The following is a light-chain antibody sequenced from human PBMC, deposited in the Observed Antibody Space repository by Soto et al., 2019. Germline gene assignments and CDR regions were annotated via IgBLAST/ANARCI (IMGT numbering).Light chain of an antibody. CDR2: GAS. V-gene: IGKV3-20*01. CDR1: QSVSSNY. J-gene: IGKJ1*01. CDR3: HHYGTSWT. Sequence: EIVMTQSPATLSVSPGERATLSCRASQSVSSNYLAWYQQKPGQAPRLLIYGASNRATGIPDRFSGSGSGTDFTLTISRLEPEDFAVYYCHHYGTSWTFGQGTKVDIK.